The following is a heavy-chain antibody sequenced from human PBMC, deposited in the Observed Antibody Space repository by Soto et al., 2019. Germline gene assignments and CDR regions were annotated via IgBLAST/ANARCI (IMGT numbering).Heavy chain of an antibody. CDR3: ARDAPPPYGDYEDYYYYYGMDV. CDR2: IYYSGST. CDR1: GGSVSSGSYY. J-gene: IGHJ6*02. V-gene: IGHV4-61*01. D-gene: IGHD4-17*01. Sequence: SETLSLTCTVSGGSVSSGSYYWSWIRQPPGKGLEWIGYIYYSGSTNYNPSLKSRVTISVDTSKNQFSLKLSTVTAADTAVYYCARDAPPPYGDYEDYYYYYGMDVWGQGTTVTVSS.